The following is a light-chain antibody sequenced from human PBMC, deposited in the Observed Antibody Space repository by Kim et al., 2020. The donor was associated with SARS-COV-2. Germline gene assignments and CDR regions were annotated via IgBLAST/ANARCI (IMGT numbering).Light chain of an antibody. CDR1: SNDVGGYNY. J-gene: IGLJ1*01. Sequence: GPSVTISCTGTSNDVGGYNYVSWYQQHPGKAPKLMIYDVSKRPSGVPDRFSGSKSGNTASLTISGLQAEDEADYYCCSYAGSYTYVFGTGTKVTVL. V-gene: IGLV2-11*01. CDR3: CSYAGSYTYV. CDR2: DVS.